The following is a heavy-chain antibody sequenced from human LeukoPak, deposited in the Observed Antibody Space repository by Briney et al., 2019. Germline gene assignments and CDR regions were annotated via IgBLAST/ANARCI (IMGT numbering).Heavy chain of an antibody. D-gene: IGHD3-9*01. CDR1: GFTFSSYG. J-gene: IGHJ4*02. Sequence: GGSLRLSCAASGFTFSSYGMSWVRQAPGKGLEWVSAISGSGGSTYYADSVKGRFTISRDNSKNTLYLQMNSLRAEDTAVYYCASGGIGILTGFLFDYWGQGTLVTVSS. CDR2: ISGSGGST. CDR3: ASGGIGILTGFLFDY. V-gene: IGHV3-23*01.